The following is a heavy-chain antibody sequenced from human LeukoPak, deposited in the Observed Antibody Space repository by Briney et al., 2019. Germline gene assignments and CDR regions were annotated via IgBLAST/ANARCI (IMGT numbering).Heavy chain of an antibody. CDR3: AKDYSAYNYLADLDY. J-gene: IGHJ4*02. CDR1: GFTFNSYD. Sequence: PGGSLRLSCAASGFTFNSYDMSWVRQAPGKGLEWVSAISGSGGTYYAESVKGRFTVSRDNSNNTLYLQMDGMRAEDTAVYYCAKDYSAYNYLADLDYWGQGTLVTVSS. D-gene: IGHD5-24*01. V-gene: IGHV3-23*01. CDR2: ISGSGGT.